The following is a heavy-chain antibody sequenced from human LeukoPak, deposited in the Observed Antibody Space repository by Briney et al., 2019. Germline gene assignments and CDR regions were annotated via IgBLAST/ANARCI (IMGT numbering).Heavy chain of an antibody. CDR2: ISSNGDIT. CDR3: ARGPQPYDDSGSRAFGI. V-gene: IGHV3-64*01. CDR1: GFTFSDYA. J-gene: IGHJ3*02. Sequence: GGSLRLSCAASGFTFSDYAMHWVRQAPGKGLEYVSTISSNGDITYYANSVKGRFTISRDNSKNTLFLQLGSLRAEDMAVYYCARGPQPYDDSGSRAFGIWGQGAMVTVSS. D-gene: IGHD4-17*01.